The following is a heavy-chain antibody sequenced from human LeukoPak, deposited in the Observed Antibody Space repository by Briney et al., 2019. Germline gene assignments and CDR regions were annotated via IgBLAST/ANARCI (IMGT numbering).Heavy chain of an antibody. Sequence: SQTLSLTCAISGDSVSSNSAAWNWIRQSPSRGLEWLGRTYYRTKWYNDYAVSVKSRITINPDTSKNQFSLQLNSVTPDDTAVYYCARDRRYYYDSSTPGWFDPWGQGTLVTVSS. CDR1: GDSVSSNSAA. CDR2: TYYRTKWYN. J-gene: IGHJ5*02. V-gene: IGHV6-1*01. D-gene: IGHD3-22*01. CDR3: ARDRRYYYDSSTPGWFDP.